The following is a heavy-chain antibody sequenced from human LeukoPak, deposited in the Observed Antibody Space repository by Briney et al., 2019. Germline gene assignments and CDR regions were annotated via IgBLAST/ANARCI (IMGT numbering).Heavy chain of an antibody. D-gene: IGHD4-17*01. Sequence: SETLSLTCTVSGGSISSYYWSWIRQPPGKGLEWIGYIYYSGSTNYNPSLKSRVTISVDTSKNQFSLKLSSVTAADAAVYYCARSDYYNYYYYYGMDVWGQGTTVTVSS. CDR2: IYYSGST. J-gene: IGHJ6*02. CDR1: GGSISSYY. V-gene: IGHV4-59*01. CDR3: ARSDYYNYYYYYGMDV.